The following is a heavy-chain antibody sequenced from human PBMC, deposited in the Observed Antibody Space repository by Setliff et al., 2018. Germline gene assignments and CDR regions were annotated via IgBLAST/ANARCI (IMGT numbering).Heavy chain of an antibody. J-gene: IGHJ4*02. D-gene: IGHD5-12*01. Sequence: ASVKVSCKVSGYRLIEVSMHWVRQAPGKGLEWMGGFDPEDEETVYAQKFQGIVTMTEDTSTDTAYMELSSLRSEDTAVYYCATVDIVATITGGYYFDYWGQGTLVTVSS. CDR2: FDPEDEET. CDR3: ATVDIVATITGGYYFDY. CDR1: GYRLIEVS. V-gene: IGHV1-24*01.